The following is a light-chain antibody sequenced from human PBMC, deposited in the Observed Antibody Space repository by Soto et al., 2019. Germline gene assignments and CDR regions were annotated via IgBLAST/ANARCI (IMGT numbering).Light chain of an antibody. Sequence: QSALTQPPSASGTPGQRVTISCSGSSSNIGSNYVYWYQQLPGTAPTLLIYRNNQRPSGVPDRFSGSKSGTSASLAISGLRSEDEADYYCSAWDATLNGPVFGGGTKLTVL. CDR3: SAWDATLNGPV. CDR1: SSNIGSNY. J-gene: IGLJ3*02. V-gene: IGLV1-47*01. CDR2: RNN.